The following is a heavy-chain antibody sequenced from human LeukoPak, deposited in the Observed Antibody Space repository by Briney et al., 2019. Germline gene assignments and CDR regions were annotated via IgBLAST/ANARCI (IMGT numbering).Heavy chain of an antibody. CDR1: GYTFTSYD. J-gene: IGHJ5*02. V-gene: IGHV1-8*03. Sequence: ASVKVSCKASGYTFTSYDINWVRQATGQGLEWMGWMNPNCGNTGYAQKFQGRVTITRNTSISTAYMELSSLRSEVTAVYYCARGFGSSFRRRELTAGFDPWGQGTLVTVSS. CDR3: ARGFGSSFRRRELTAGFDP. CDR2: MNPNCGNT. D-gene: IGHD6-13*01.